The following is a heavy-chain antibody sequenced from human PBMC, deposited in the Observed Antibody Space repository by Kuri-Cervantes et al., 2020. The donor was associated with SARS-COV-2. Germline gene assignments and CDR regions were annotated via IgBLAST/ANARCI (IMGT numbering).Heavy chain of an antibody. CDR2: IYHSGST. Sequence: SETLSLTCAVYGGSISSSNWWSWLRQPPGKGLEWIGEIYHSGSTNYNPSLKSRVTISIDKSKNQLSLKLTSVTAADTAVYYCARDSYYDFWSGYYSYWGQGTLVTVSS. CDR3: ARDSYYDFWSGYYSY. J-gene: IGHJ4*02. V-gene: IGHV4-4*02. CDR1: GGSISSSNW. D-gene: IGHD3-3*01.